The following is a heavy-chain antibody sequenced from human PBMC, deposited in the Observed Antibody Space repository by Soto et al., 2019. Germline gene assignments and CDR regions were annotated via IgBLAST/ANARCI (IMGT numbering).Heavy chain of an antibody. Sequence: GESLKISCKGSGYSFTSYWIGWVRQMPGKGLEWMGIIYPGDSDTRYSPSFQGQVTISADKSISTAYLQWSSLKASDTAMYYCARHSVERHPPLYYYYYYGMDVWGQGTTVTVSS. CDR3: ARHSVERHPPLYYYYYYGMDV. CDR2: IYPGDSDT. CDR1: GYSFTSYW. D-gene: IGHD6-25*01. V-gene: IGHV5-51*01. J-gene: IGHJ6*02.